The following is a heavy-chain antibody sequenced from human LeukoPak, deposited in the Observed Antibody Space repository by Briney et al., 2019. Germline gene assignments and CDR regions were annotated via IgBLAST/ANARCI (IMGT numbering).Heavy chain of an antibody. CDR3: XXXXXXGYLYYFGY. V-gene: IGHV3-7*01. D-gene: IGHD3-22*01. CDR1: GGSISSSNW. J-gene: IGHJ4*02. CDR2: IKQDGSEK. Sequence: ETLSLTCAVTGGSISSSNWWSWVRQAPGKGLEWVANIKQDGSEKYYVDSVKGRFTISRDNAKNSLYLQMNSLRAEDTAVYXXXXXXXXGYLYYFGYWGQGTLVTVSS.